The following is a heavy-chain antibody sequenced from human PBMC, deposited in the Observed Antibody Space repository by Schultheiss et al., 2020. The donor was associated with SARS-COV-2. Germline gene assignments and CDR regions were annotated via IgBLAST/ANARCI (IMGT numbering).Heavy chain of an antibody. J-gene: IGHJ6*02. V-gene: IGHV4-39*07. CDR2: INHSGST. D-gene: IGHD3-16*01. CDR1: GGSISSGGYY. Sequence: SETLSLTCTVSGGSISSGGYYWSWIRQPPGKGLEWIGEINHSGSTNYNPSLKSRVTISVDTSKNQFSLKLSSVTAADTAVYYCARGSFGYYYYYGMDVWGQGTTVTVSS. CDR3: ARGSFGYYYYYGMDV.